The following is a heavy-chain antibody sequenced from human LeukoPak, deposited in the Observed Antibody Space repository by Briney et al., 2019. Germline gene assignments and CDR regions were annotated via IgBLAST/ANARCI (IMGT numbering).Heavy chain of an antibody. CDR3: AKGLGYYSDY. CDR1: GFTFSTYG. V-gene: IGHV3-30*02. J-gene: IGHJ4*02. Sequence: RGSLRLSCVASGFTFSTYGMSWVRQAPGTGLEWVAFIQFDGNGEYYADSVKGRFTISRDNSKNTLFLQMHSLRPEDTALYYCAKGLGYYSDYWGQGTLVTVSS. CDR2: IQFDGNGE. D-gene: IGHD1-26*01.